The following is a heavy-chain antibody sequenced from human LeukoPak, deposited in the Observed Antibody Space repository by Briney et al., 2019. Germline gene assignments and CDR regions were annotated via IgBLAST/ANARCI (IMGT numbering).Heavy chain of an antibody. Sequence: SETLSLTCTVSGYSISSGYYWGWIRQPPGKGLEWIGSIYHSGSTYYSPSLKSRVTISVDTSKNQFSLKLSSVTAADTAVYYCAREDSSGSYYYYYYYMDVWGKGTTVTISS. CDR1: GYSISSGYY. CDR2: IYHSGST. J-gene: IGHJ6*03. CDR3: AREDSSGSYYYYYYYMDV. D-gene: IGHD3-10*01. V-gene: IGHV4-38-2*02.